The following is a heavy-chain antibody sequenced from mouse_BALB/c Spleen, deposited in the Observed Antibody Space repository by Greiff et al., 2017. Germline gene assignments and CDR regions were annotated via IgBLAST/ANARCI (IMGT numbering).Heavy chain of an antibody. CDR3: ARVYGSYYAMDY. D-gene: IGHD1-1*02. J-gene: IGHJ4*01. Sequence: ESGPGLVKPSQSLSLSCSVTGYSITSGYNWYVIRQLPGNKLECMGFISYDGSNNYNPSLKNRISITRDTSTNQFFLKLNSVTTEATATYYCARVYGSYYAMDYWGQGTSVTVSS. CDR2: ISYDGSN. V-gene: IGHV3-6*02. CDR1: GYSITSGYN.